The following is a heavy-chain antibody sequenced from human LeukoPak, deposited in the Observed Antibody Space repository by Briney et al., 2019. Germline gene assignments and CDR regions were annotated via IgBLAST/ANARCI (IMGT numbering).Heavy chain of an antibody. CDR1: GFTFSDYY. V-gene: IGHV3-11*01. J-gene: IGHJ5*02. CDR3: ARAIRYGSESYYTPTNWFDP. D-gene: IGHD3-10*01. Sequence: PGGSLLLSCAASGFTFSDYYMSWIRPAPGKGLEWVSYISSRDSTIYYADSVKGRFTISRDNAKNSLYLQMNSLRAEDTAVYYCARAIRYGSESYYTPTNWFDPWGQGTLVTVSS. CDR2: ISSRDSTI.